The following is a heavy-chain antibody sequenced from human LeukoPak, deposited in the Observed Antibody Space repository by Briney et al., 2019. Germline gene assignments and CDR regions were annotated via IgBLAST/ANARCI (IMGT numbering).Heavy chain of an antibody. CDR1: GFTFSSYA. CDR3: AKEPRGYDALYYYYYMDV. D-gene: IGHD5-12*01. Sequence: GGSLRLSCAASGFTFSSYATSWVRQAPGKGLEWVAFIRYDGSNKYYADSVKGRFTISRDNSKNTLYLQMNSLRAEDTAVYYCAKEPRGYDALYYYYYMDVWGKGTTVTVSS. J-gene: IGHJ6*03. CDR2: IRYDGSNK. V-gene: IGHV3-30*02.